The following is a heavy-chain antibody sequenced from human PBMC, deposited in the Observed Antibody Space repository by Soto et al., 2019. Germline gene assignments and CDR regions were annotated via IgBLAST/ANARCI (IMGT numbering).Heavy chain of an antibody. CDR2: VSGRGDTT. CDR3: AKDLDPITATTFDF. D-gene: IGHD1-7*01. CDR1: KFPFTDFT. J-gene: IGHJ4*02. V-gene: IGHV3-23*01. Sequence: EVHLLESGGGFVQPGVSLILSCVASKFPFTDFTMNWVRQAPGKGLEWVSAVSGRGDTTYYADSVNGRFTISRDNSQNIVFLQMHSLRAEDTGVYYCAKDLDPITATTFDFWGQGTLVNVSS.